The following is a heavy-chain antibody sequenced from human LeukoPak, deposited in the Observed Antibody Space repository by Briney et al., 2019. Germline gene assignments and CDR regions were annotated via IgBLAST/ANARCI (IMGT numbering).Heavy chain of an antibody. J-gene: IGHJ4*02. Sequence: GGSLRLSCTASGFTFGDYAMSWFRQAPGKGLEWVGFIRSKAYGGTTEYAASVKGRFTISRDDSKSIAYLQMNSLKTEDTAVYYCTSSLTYGPEDYWGQGTLVTVSS. CDR2: IRSKAYGGTT. D-gene: IGHD3-10*01. CDR1: GFTFGDYA. CDR3: TSSLTYGPEDY. V-gene: IGHV3-49*03.